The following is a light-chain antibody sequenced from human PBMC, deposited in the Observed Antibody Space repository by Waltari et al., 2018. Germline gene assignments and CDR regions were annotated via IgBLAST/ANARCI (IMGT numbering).Light chain of an antibody. J-gene: IGKJ3*01. Sequence: DIQMTQSQSSLCASAGARVTITCRASQSISSYLNWYQQKPGNAPKLLIYAASSLQSGVPSRFSGRGSGTDFTLTISSLQPEDFGTYYCQHSYSTPRFTFGPGTKVEIK. CDR3: QHSYSTPRFT. V-gene: IGKV1-39*01. CDR2: AAS. CDR1: QSISSY.